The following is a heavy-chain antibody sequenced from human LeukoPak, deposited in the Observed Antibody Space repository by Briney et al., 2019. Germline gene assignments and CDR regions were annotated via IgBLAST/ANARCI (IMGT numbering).Heavy chain of an antibody. CDR1: GYSISSGYY. Sequence: PSETLSLTCTVSGYSISSGYYWGWIRQPPGKGLEWIGSIYHSGSTYYNPSLKSRVTISVDTSKNQFSLKLSSVTAADTAVYYCASPWYSSSWSPPFDYWGQGTLVTVSS. J-gene: IGHJ4*02. CDR3: ASPWYSSSWSPPFDY. CDR2: IYHSGST. D-gene: IGHD6-13*01. V-gene: IGHV4-38-2*02.